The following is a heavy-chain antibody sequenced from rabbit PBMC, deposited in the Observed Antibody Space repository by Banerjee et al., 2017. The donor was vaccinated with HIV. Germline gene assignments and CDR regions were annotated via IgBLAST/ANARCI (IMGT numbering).Heavy chain of an antibody. Sequence: QEQLEESGGDLVKPEGSLTLTCTASGFDFSSSYYMSWVRQAPGKGLEWIGYIDPVLGVTYYASWVNGRITISTDNAQNTVFLQMNSLTAADTATYFCARDLSYISGRGANDLWGPGTLVTDS. J-gene: IGHJ4*01. V-gene: IGHV1S45*01. D-gene: IGHD4-1*01. CDR2: IDPVLGVT. CDR3: ARDLSYISGRGANDL. CDR1: GFDFSSSYY.